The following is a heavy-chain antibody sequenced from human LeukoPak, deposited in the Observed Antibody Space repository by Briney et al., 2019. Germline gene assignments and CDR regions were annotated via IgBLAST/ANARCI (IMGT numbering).Heavy chain of an antibody. D-gene: IGHD3-9*01. Sequence: GGSLRLSCAASGCTFDDYAMHWVRQAPGKGLEWVSGIHWNSGTMGYADSVKGRFTISRDNEQNSLYLQMNSLRPDDTALYYCAKPPSRSGWDNFDYWGQGTLVAVSS. J-gene: IGHJ4*02. CDR2: IHWNSGTM. CDR1: GCTFDDYA. CDR3: AKPPSRSGWDNFDY. V-gene: IGHV3-9*01.